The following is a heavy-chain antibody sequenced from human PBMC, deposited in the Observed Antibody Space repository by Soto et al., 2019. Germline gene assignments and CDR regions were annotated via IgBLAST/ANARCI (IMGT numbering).Heavy chain of an antibody. Sequence: QVQLVQSGAEVKKPGSSVKVSCKASGGTFSSYAIGWVRQAPGQGLEWMGGIIPISDTTNYAQKFQGRVTITADESTSTAYMELSSLRSEDTAVYYCARSQGSSTSLEIYYYYYYGMDVWSQGTTVTVSS. CDR2: IIPISDTT. CDR3: ARSQGSSTSLEIYYYYYYGMDV. V-gene: IGHV1-69*01. J-gene: IGHJ6*02. CDR1: GGTFSSYA. D-gene: IGHD2-2*01.